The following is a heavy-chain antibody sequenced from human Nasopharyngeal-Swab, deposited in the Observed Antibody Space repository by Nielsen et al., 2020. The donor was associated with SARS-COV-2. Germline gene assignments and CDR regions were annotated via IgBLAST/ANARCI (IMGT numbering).Heavy chain of an antibody. D-gene: IGHD2-15*01. CDR2: INHSGST. J-gene: IGHJ3*01. Sequence: WIRQPPGKGLEWSGEINHSGSTKYNPSLKSRVTISGDTSKNQLSLELSSVTAADTAVYYCAREISGGSSHDAFDVWGQGTMVTVSS. CDR3: AREISGGSSHDAFDV. V-gene: IGHV4-34*01.